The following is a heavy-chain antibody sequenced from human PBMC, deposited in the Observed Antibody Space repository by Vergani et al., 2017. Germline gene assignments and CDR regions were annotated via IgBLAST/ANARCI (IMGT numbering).Heavy chain of an antibody. CDR2: IYTSGST. V-gene: IGHV4-61*02. Sequence: QVQLPESGPGLVKPSQTLSLTCTVSGGSISSGSYYWSWIRQPAGKGLEWIGRIYTSGSTNYNPSLKSRVTISVDTSNNHFSLRLNSLTAADTAVYYCARRSGIVYDIFSGTQYFFDFWGQGTLVTVSS. D-gene: IGHD3-9*01. J-gene: IGHJ4*02. CDR1: GGSISSGSYY. CDR3: ARRSGIVYDIFSGTQYFFDF.